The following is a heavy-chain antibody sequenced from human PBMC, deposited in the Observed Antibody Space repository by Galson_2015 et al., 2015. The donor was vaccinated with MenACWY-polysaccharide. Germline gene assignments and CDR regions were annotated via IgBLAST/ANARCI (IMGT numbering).Heavy chain of an antibody. CDR3: ARDLPQYYYDSSGYGEHDNWFDP. J-gene: IGHJ5*02. D-gene: IGHD3-22*01. CDR1: GYTFTSYG. CDR2: INPNSGGT. V-gene: IGHV1-2*06. Sequence: SVKVSCKASGYTFTSYGISWVRQAPGQGLEWMGRINPNSGGTNYAQKFQGRVTMTRDTSISTAYMELSRLRSDDTAVYYCARDLPQYYYDSSGYGEHDNWFDPWGQGTLVTVSS.